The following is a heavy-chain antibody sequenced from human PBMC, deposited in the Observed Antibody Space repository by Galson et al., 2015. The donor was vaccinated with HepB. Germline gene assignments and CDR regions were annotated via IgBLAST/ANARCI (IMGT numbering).Heavy chain of an antibody. CDR1: GYTFTSYG. Sequence: SVKVSCKASGYTFTSYGISWVRQAPGQGLEWMGWISGYNGNTNYAQKLQGRVSMTTDTSTSTAYMELRSLRSDDTAVYYCARDKNMVRGVTNGGWFDPWGQGTLVTVSS. D-gene: IGHD3-10*01. CDR3: ARDKNMVRGVTNGGWFDP. J-gene: IGHJ5*02. V-gene: IGHV1-18*04. CDR2: ISGYNGNT.